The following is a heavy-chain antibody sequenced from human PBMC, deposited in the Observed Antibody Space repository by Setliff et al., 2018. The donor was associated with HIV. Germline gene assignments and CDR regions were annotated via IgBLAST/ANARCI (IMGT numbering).Heavy chain of an antibody. V-gene: IGHV3-48*04. J-gene: IGHJ4*02. CDR2: ISSSSKTI. Sequence: GSLRLSCVTSGVAFRSHSTNWVRQAPGKGLEWVAYISSSSKTILYADSVRGRFTISRDNSQNSLYLQMSSLRVEDTAVYYCARDPGIAVAGKLFDYWGQGTLVTVSS. CDR1: GVAFRSHS. CDR3: ARDPGIAVAGKLFDY. D-gene: IGHD6-19*01.